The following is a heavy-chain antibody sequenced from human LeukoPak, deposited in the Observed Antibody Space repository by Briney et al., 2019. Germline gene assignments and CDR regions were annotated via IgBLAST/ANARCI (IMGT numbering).Heavy chain of an antibody. J-gene: IGHJ5*02. Sequence: ASVKVSCKASGYTFTSYGISWVRQAPGQGLEWMGWISAYNGNTNYAQKLQGRVTMTTDTSTSTDYMELRSLRSDDTAVYYCARAIQYNWNRSDNWFDPWGQGTLVTVSS. CDR1: GYTFTSYG. CDR3: ARAIQYNWNRSDNWFDP. D-gene: IGHD1/OR15-1a*01. V-gene: IGHV1-18*01. CDR2: ISAYNGNT.